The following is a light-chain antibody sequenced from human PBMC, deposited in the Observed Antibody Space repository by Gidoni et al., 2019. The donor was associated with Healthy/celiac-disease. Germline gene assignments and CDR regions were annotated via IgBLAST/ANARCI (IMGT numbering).Light chain of an antibody. CDR3: QQRSNWPTT. CDR1: QSVSSY. Sequence: LVLTPSPATLSLSPGERATLSCRASQSVSSYLAWYQQKPGQAPRLLIYDASNRATGIPARFSGSGSGTDFTLTISSLEPEDFAVYYCQQRSNWPTTFGGGTKVEIK. CDR2: DAS. J-gene: IGKJ4*01. V-gene: IGKV3-11*01.